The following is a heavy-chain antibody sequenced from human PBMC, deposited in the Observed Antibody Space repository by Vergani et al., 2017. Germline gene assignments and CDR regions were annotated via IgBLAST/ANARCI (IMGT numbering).Heavy chain of an antibody. V-gene: IGHV3-21*04. CDR3: AKDYTMIVVPNWFDP. CDR1: GFTFSSYS. CDR2: ISSSSSYI. Sequence: EVQLVESGGGLVKPGGSLRLSCAASGFTFSSYSMNWVRQAPGKGLEWVSSISSSSSYIYYADSVKGRFTISRDNSKNTLYLQMNSLRAEDTAVYYCAKDYTMIVVPNWFDPWGQGTLVTVSS. J-gene: IGHJ5*02. D-gene: IGHD3-22*01.